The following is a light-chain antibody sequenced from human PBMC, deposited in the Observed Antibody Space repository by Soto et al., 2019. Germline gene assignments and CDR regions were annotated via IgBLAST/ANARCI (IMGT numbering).Light chain of an antibody. CDR1: SSDVGSYSR. CDR2: EVS. V-gene: IGLV2-18*02. CDR3: YSFTSSNTYV. J-gene: IGLJ1*01. Sequence: HSALTQPPSVSGSPGQSVTISCSGTSSDVGSYSRVSWYQQAPGTAPKVMIYEVSNRPSGVPDRFSGSKSGNTASLTISGLQPEDEADYYCYSFTSSNTYVFGTGTKLTVL.